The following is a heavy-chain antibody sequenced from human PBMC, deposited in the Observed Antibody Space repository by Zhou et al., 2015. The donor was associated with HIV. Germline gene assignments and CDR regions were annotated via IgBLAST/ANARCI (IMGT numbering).Heavy chain of an antibody. CDR1: GGTFSSYA. Sequence: QVQLVQSGAEVKKPGSSVKVSCKASGGTFSSYAINWVRLAPGQGLEWMGWISTKNGKTKYAQKFYGRVTLTTDSSTTTAYMEIRNLSSDDTAVYYCARDKWEEWDEPNHFDHWGQGTLVTVSS. J-gene: IGHJ4*02. CDR2: ISTKNGKT. V-gene: IGHV1-69*05. D-gene: IGHD1-26*01. CDR3: ARDKWEEWDEPNHFDH.